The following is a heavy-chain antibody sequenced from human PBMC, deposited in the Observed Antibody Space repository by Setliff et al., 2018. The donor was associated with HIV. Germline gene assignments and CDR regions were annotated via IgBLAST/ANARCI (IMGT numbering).Heavy chain of an antibody. CDR1: GVSISNGVYF. CDR2: IYYSGDT. V-gene: IGHV4-31*03. CDR3: ATEMAAICQDAFDI. Sequence: PSETLSLTCSVSGVSISNGVYFWSWLCQHPGKGLEWVGYIYYSGDTYYNPSLKSRVTISVDTSENRFSLTLNSVTAADTAVYYCATEMAAICQDAFDIWGLGTRVTVSS. D-gene: IGHD6-19*01. J-gene: IGHJ3*02.